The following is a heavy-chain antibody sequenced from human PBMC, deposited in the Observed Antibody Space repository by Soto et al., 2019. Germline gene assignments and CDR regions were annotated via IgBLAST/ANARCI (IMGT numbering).Heavy chain of an antibody. CDR2: IYYSGNT. J-gene: IGHJ4*02. CDR3: ARGGGVYYFDY. Sequence: SETLSLTCTVSGGSISSSSYYWGWIRQPPGKGLEWIGSIYYSGNTYYNPSLKSRVTISVDMSKSQFSLKLSSVTAADTAVYYCARGGGVYYFDYWGQGTLVTVSS. V-gene: IGHV4-39*07. D-gene: IGHD2-8*02. CDR1: GGSISSSSYY.